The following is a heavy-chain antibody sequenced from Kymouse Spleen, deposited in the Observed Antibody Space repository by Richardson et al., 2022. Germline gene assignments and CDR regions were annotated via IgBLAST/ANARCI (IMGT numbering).Heavy chain of an antibody. J-gene: IGHJ6*02. Sequence: EVQLVESGGGLVQPGGSLKLSCAASGFTFSGSAMHWVRQASGKGLEWVGRIRSKANSYATAYAASVKGRFTISRDDSKNTAYLQMNSLKTEDTAVYYCTRQGDTQTYYYYGMDVWGQGTTVTVSS. V-gene: IGHV3-73*02. D-gene: IGHD5-18,IGHD2-21*02,IGHD2-8*01. CDR3: TRQGDTQTYYYYGMDV. CDR1: GFTFSGSA. CDR2: IRSKANSYAT.